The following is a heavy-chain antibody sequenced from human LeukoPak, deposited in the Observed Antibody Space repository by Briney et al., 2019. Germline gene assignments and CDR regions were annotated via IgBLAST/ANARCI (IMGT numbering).Heavy chain of an antibody. CDR2: IWSDGNNK. CDR1: GFTFSSYA. CDR3: AKDRDYYDSSGGGAFDI. V-gene: IGHV3-33*06. J-gene: IGHJ3*02. Sequence: PGESLRLSCAASGFTFSSYAMHWVRQAPGKGLEWVAIIWSDGNNKYYADSVEGRFTISRDTSKNTLFLQMNSLRAEDTAVYYCAKDRDYYDSSGGGAFDIWGQGTMVTVSS. D-gene: IGHD3-22*01.